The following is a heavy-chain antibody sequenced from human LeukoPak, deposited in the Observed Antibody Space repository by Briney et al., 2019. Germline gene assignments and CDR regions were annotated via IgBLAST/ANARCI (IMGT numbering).Heavy chain of an antibody. CDR2: ISDTGSST. CDR3: AKSVTAYYNVGCDY. D-gene: IGHD3-9*01. J-gene: IGHJ4*02. Sequence: GGSLRLSCAASGFTFSSYGMSWVRQAPGKGLEWLSSISDTGSSTYYADSVKGRFTISRDNSKNTLYLQMNSLRAEDTAVYYCAKSVTAYYNVGCDYWGQGTLVTVSS. V-gene: IGHV3-23*01. CDR1: GFTFSSYG.